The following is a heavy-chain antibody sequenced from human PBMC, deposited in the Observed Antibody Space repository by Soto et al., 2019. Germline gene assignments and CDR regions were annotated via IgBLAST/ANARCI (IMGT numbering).Heavy chain of an antibody. CDR3: ARASIAARPLALNYYYYYGMDV. CDR2: IIPIFGTA. CDR1: GGTFSSYA. D-gene: IGHD6-6*01. J-gene: IGHJ6*02. V-gene: IGHV1-69*13. Sequence: ASVKVSCKASGGTFSSYAISWVRQAPGQGLEWMGGIIPIFGTANYAQKFQGRVTITAGESTSTAYMELSSLRSEDTAVYYCARASIAARPLALNYYYYYGMDVWGQGTTVTVSS.